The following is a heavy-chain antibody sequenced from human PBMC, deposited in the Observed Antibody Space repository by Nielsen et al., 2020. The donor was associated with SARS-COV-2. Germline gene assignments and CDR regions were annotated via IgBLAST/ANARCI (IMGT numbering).Heavy chain of an antibody. CDR1: GFTFSSYA. CDR2: IWYDGGNE. Sequence: GEPLKISCAASGFTFSSYAMHWVRQAPGKGLEWVAVIWYDGGNEYYADSVKGRFTISRDNSKNTLYVQMNSLRAEDTAVYFCAKGSVYMEYFDHWGQGTLVTVSS. D-gene: IGHD5-18*01. CDR3: AKGSVYMEYFDH. V-gene: IGHV3-33*06. J-gene: IGHJ1*01.